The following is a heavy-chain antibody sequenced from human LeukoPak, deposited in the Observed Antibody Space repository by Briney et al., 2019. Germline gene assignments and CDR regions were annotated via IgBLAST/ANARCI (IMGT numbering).Heavy chain of an antibody. J-gene: IGHJ1*01. V-gene: IGHV1-2*02. CDR3: ALGSSGYYHLAEYFQH. Sequence: ASVKVSCKASGHTFTGYYMHWVRQAPGQGLEWMGWINPNSGGTNYAQKFQGRVTMTRDTSISTAYMELSRLRSDGTAVYYCALGSSGYYHLAEYFQHWGQGTLVTVSS. CDR1: GHTFTGYY. CDR2: INPNSGGT. D-gene: IGHD3-22*01.